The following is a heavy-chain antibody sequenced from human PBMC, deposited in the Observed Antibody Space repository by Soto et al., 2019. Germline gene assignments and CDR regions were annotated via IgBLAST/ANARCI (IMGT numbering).Heavy chain of an antibody. CDR2: ISSSGSTI. V-gene: IGHV3-11*01. CDR1: GFTFSDYY. J-gene: IGHJ3*02. D-gene: IGHD3-10*01. CDR3: ARDRNYGSGSYYINDAFDI. Sequence: QVQLVESGGGLVKPGGSLRLSCAASGFTFSDYYMSWIRQAPGKGLEWVSYISSSGSTIYYAHSVKGRFTISRDNAKNSLYLQMNSLRAEDTAVYYCARDRNYGSGSYYINDAFDIWGQGTMVTVSS.